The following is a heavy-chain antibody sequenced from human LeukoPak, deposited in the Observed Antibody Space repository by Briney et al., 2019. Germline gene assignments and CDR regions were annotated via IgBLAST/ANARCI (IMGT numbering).Heavy chain of an antibody. J-gene: IGHJ2*01. CDR2: IYYSGNT. V-gene: IGHV4-39*07. CDR1: GGSISSSSYY. CDR3: AGSMTVGWYFDL. Sequence: SETLSLTCTVSGGSISSSSYYWGWIRQPPGKGLEWIGTIYYSGNTYYNPSLETRVTISVDTPKNQFSLRLSSVTAADTAVYYCAGSMTVGWYFDLWGRGTLVTVSS. D-gene: IGHD2-21*02.